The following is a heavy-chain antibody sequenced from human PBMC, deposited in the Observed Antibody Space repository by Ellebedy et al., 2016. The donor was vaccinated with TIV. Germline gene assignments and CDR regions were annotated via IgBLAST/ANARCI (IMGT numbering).Heavy chain of an antibody. CDR2: LHSGGTT. V-gene: IGHV3-53*01. J-gene: IGHJ4*02. Sequence: GESLKISXAASGFTISNNYMSWVRQAPGKGLEWVAILHSGGTTFYADSVKGRFTISRDSSKNTLYLQMNSRRVEDTAVYCCARAPTVTSVFDCWGQGTLVTVSS. CDR1: GFTISNNY. CDR3: ARAPTVTSVFDC. D-gene: IGHD4-17*01.